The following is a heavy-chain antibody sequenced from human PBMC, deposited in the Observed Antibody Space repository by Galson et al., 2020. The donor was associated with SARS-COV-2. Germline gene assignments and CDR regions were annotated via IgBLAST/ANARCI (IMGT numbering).Heavy chain of an antibody. Sequence: GESLKISCAASGFPFSSYAMYWVRQAPGRGLEWVAVISYDGSNNYYADSVKGRFTISRDNSKNTLYLQMNSLRAEDTAVYYCARETGDYYDSSGYYPGGYFDYWGQGTLVTVSS. CDR1: GFPFSSYA. CDR2: ISYDGSNN. D-gene: IGHD3-22*01. J-gene: IGHJ4*02. V-gene: IGHV3-30*01. CDR3: ARETGDYYDSSGYYPGGYFDY.